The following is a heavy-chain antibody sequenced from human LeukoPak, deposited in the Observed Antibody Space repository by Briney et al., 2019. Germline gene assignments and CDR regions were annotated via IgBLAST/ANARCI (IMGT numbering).Heavy chain of an antibody. CDR1: GFTFSNYS. CDR3: ARVSQTPGGRGYFDY. J-gene: IGHJ4*02. V-gene: IGHV3-48*01. Sequence: PGGSLRFSCAASGFTFSNYSINWVGQAPGKGLVWVSYISGSSSTIYYADSVKGRFTISRDNAKNSLYLQMNSLRAEDTALYYCARVSQTPGGRGYFDYWGQGTLVTVSS. D-gene: IGHD2-15*01. CDR2: ISGSSSTI.